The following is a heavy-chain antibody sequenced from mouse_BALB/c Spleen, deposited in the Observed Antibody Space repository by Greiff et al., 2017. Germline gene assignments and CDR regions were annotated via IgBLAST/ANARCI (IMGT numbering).Heavy chain of an antibody. D-gene: IGHD2-2*01. J-gene: IGHJ1*01. Sequence: QVQLQQPGAELVRPGASVKLSCKASGYTFTSYWINWVKQRPGQGLEWIGNIYPSDSYTNYNQKFKDKATLTVDKSSSTAYMQLSSPTSEDSAVYYCTRRLPHWYCDVWGAGTTVTVSS. CDR3: TRRLPHWYCDV. CDR2: IYPSDSYT. V-gene: IGHV1-69*02. CDR1: GYTFTSYW.